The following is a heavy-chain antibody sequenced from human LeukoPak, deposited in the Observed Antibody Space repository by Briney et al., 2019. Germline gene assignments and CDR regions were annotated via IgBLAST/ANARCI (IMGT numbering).Heavy chain of an antibody. J-gene: IGHJ4*02. CDR3: AHSTYYYDSSGQGGVDY. CDR1: GFSLSTSGVG. D-gene: IGHD3-22*01. Sequence: SGPTLVKPTQTLTLTCTFSGFSLSTSGVGVGWIRQPPGKALEWLALIYWNDDKRYSPSLKSRLTITKDTSKNQVVLTMTNMDPVDTATYYCAHSTYYYDSSGQGGVDYWGQGTPVTVSS. CDR2: IYWNDDK. V-gene: IGHV2-5*01.